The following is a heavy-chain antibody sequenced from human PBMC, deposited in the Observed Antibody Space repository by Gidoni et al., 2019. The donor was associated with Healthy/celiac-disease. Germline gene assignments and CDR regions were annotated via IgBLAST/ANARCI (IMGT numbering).Heavy chain of an antibody. CDR2: ISAYNGNT. D-gene: IGHD6-19*01. CDR1: TFTSYG. V-gene: IGHV1-18*01. J-gene: IGHJ4*02. CDR3: ARGRQWLAHFDY. Sequence: TFTSYGISWVRQAPGQGREWMGWISAYNGNTHYAQKLQGRVTMTTDTSPSTAYMELRILRSDATAVYYCARGRQWLAHFDYWGQGTLVTVSS.